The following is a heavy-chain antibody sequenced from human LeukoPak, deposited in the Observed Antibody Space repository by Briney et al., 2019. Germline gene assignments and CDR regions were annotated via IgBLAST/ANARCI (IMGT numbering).Heavy chain of an antibody. CDR2: INHSGST. V-gene: IGHV4-34*01. CDR3: ARGSGARGVIDY. J-gene: IGHJ4*02. CDR1: GGSFSGYY. D-gene: IGHD3-10*01. Sequence: SETLSLTCAVYGGSFSGYYWSWIRQPPGKGLEWNGEINHSGSTNYNPSLKSRVTISVDTSKNQFSLKLSSVTAADTAVYYCARGSGARGVIDYWGQGTLVTVSS.